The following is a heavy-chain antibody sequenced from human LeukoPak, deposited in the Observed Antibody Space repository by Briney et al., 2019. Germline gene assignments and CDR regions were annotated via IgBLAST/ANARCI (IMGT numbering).Heavy chain of an antibody. CDR2: IRSSGSNI. J-gene: IGHJ4*02. D-gene: IGHD2-2*01. CDR3: SSPIVPSDR. CDR1: GFTCSDYH. V-gene: IGHV3-11*01. Sequence: PGVTLRFYGAASGFTCSDYHRSRMPPAPGKGLEGFLYIRSSGSNIYYAVPVKGRFTISRDIAKDSLYLQMNSLRAEDTAVYYCSSPIVPSDRWGQGTLVTVSS.